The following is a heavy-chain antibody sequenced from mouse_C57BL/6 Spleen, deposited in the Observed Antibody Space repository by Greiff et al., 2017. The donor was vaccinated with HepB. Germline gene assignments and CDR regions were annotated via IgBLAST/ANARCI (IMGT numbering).Heavy chain of an antibody. CDR2: IRSKSNNYAT. CDR1: GFSFNTYA. D-gene: IGHD3-3*01. CDR3: VRHRAPDYAMDY. Sequence: GGGLVQPKGSLKLSCAASGFSFNTYAMNWVRQAPGKGLEWVARIRSKSNNYATYYADSVKDRFTISRDDSESMLYLQMNNLKTEDTAMYYCVRHRAPDYAMDYWGQGTSVTVSS. J-gene: IGHJ4*01. V-gene: IGHV10-1*01.